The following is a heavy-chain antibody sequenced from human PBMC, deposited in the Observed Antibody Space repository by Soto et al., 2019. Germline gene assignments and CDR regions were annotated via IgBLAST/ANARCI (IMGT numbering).Heavy chain of an antibody. J-gene: IGHJ5*02. CDR3: ARAYYDSSGYLNWFDP. CDR2: IYYSGST. CDR1: GGSISSGGYY. D-gene: IGHD3-22*01. V-gene: IGHV4-31*03. Sequence: SETLSLTCTVSGGSISSGGYYWSWIRQHPGKGLEWIGYIYYSGSTYYNPSLKSRVTISVATSKNQFSLKLSSVTAADTAVYYCARAYYDSSGYLNWFDPWGQGTLVTV.